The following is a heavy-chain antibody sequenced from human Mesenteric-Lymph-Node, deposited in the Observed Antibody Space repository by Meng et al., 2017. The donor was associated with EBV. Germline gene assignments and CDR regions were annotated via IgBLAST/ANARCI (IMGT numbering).Heavy chain of an antibody. CDR3: FHYGSGSYSTDF. CDR2: IKTKTDDGTI. J-gene: IGHJ4*02. D-gene: IGHD3-10*01. Sequence: EVQLVESGGGLVKPGESLILSCVASGFSFTRAWMSWVRQAPGKGLEWVGRIKTKTDDGTIGYAAPVKGRFTISRDDSKNTLYLQMNSLTTEDTAVYYCFHYGSGSYSTDFWGPGTLVTVSS. V-gene: IGHV3-15*01. CDR1: GFSFTRAW.